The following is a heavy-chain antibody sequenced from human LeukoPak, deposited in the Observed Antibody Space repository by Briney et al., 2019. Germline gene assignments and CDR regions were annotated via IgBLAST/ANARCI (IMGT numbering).Heavy chain of an antibody. V-gene: IGHV3-23*01. Sequence: GGSLRLSCAASGFTFSSYAMSWVRQAPGKGLEWVSAISGSGGSTYYADSVKGRFTISRDNSKNTLYLQMNSLRAEDTAVYYCARDRVARYQLLPFDYWGQGTLVTVSS. D-gene: IGHD2-2*01. J-gene: IGHJ4*02. CDR2: ISGSGGST. CDR3: ARDRVARYQLLPFDY. CDR1: GFTFSSYA.